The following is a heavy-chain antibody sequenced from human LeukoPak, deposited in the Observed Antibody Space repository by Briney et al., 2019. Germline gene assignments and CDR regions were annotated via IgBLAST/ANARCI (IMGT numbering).Heavy chain of an antibody. CDR1: GGSISSGDYY. D-gene: IGHD1-20*01. V-gene: IGHV4-30-4*01. J-gene: IGHJ5*02. CDR2: IYYSGST. Sequence: PSQTLSLTCTVSGGSISSGDYYWSWIRQPPGKGLEWIGYIYYSGSTYYNPSLKSRVTISVDTSKNQFSLKLSSVTAADTAVYYCASTIPPVITGTTRFDPWGQGTLVTVSS. CDR3: ASTIPPVITGTTRFDP.